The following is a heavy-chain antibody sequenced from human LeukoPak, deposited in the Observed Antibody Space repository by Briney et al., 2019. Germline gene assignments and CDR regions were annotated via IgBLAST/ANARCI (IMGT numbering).Heavy chain of an antibody. J-gene: IGHJ2*01. CDR1: GYALSESS. CDR3: VSDRSDGGYAESNGYPTFDL. Sequence: ASVKVSCKVSGYALSESSIHWVRQTPGEGFEWMGGFDPEYVETTYTQKFRGRVTMTEDTSTDTAYMELINLRSDDTAVYYCVSDRSDGGYAESNGYPTFDLWGRGTLVTVSS. D-gene: IGHD5-24*01. CDR2: FDPEYVET. V-gene: IGHV1-24*01.